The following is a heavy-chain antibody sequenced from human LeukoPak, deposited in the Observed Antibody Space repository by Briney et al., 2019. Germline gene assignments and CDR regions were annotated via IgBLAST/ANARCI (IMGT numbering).Heavy chain of an antibody. CDR1: GGSISNFY. D-gene: IGHD1-26*01. CDR2: ISYNGGTT. Sequence: KPSETLSLTCTVSGGSISNFYWTWIRQPPGEGLEWIGFISYNGGTTHYNPSLKSRVTMSVATSYNQFSLRLSSVTASDTAIYYCARHSEASPHYLDYWGQGALVTVSS. CDR3: ARHSEASPHYLDY. V-gene: IGHV4-59*08. J-gene: IGHJ4*02.